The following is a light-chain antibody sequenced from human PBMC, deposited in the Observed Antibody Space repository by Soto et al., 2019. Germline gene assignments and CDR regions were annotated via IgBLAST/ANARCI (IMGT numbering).Light chain of an antibody. CDR1: QSVSSSY. CDR3: QQYGSLIT. Sequence: IVLTQSPGTLSLSPGERATLSCRASQSVSSSYLAWYQQKPGQTLRLLIYRASSRATGIPDRFSGSGSGRDFTLTISRLEPEDFAVYYCQQYGSLITFGQGTRLEIK. V-gene: IGKV3-20*01. J-gene: IGKJ5*01. CDR2: RAS.